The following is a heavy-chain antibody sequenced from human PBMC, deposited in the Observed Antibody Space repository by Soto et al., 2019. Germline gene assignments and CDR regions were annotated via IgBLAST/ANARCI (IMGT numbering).Heavy chain of an antibody. CDR2: FDPEDGET. Sequence: ASVKVSCKVSGYTLTELSMHWVRQAPGKGLEWMGGFDPEDGETIYAQKFQGRVTMTEDTSTDTAYMELSSLRSEDTALYYCATVFRYNWNRYDFDYWGQGTLVTVSS. CDR1: GYTLTELS. D-gene: IGHD1-20*01. V-gene: IGHV1-24*01. J-gene: IGHJ4*02. CDR3: ATVFRYNWNRYDFDY.